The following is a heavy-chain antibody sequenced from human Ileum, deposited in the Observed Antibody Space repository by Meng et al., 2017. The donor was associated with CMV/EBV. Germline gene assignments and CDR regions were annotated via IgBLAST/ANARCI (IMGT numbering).Heavy chain of an antibody. J-gene: IGHJ4*02. CDR1: VCTVTNYY. Sequence: CKTSVCTVTNYYMHWIRQAPGRGLEWMGIIHPNGGITAYAQNFQGRVTMTGDTSTSTIYMELNGLRSEDTAVYFCAAKIDTTYFDYWGQGTLVTVSS. V-gene: IGHV1-46*01. CDR3: AAKIDTTYFDY. CDR2: IHPNGGIT. D-gene: IGHD1-1*01.